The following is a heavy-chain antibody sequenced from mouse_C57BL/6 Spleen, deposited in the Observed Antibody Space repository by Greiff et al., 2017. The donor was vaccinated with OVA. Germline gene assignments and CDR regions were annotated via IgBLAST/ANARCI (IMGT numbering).Heavy chain of an antibody. V-gene: IGHV5-4*03. J-gene: IGHJ1*03. D-gene: IGHD1-1*01. Sequence: EVKLMESGGGLVKPGGSLKLSCAASGFTFSSYAMSWVRQTPEQRLEWVATISDGGSYTYYPDNVKGRFTISRDNAENTLYLQMSNLKSEDTAMYYCARGGTTVVAGTDWYFDVWGTGTTVTVSS. CDR1: GFTFSSYA. CDR3: ARGGTTVVAGTDWYFDV. CDR2: ISDGGSYT.